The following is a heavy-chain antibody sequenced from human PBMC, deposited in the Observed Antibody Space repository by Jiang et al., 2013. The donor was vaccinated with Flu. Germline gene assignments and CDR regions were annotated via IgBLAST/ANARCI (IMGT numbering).Heavy chain of an antibody. CDR2: IIPIFGTA. V-gene: IGHV1-69*13. D-gene: IGHD3/OR15-3a*01. CDR1: GGTFSSYA. J-gene: IGHJ5*02. CDR3: ARDIRLLDTNWFDP. Sequence: GAEVKKPGASVKVSCKASGGTFSSYAISWVRQAPGQGLEWMGGIIPIFGTANYAQKFQGRVTITADESTSAAYMELSSLRSEDTAVYYCARDIRLLDTNWFDPWGQGTLVTVSS.